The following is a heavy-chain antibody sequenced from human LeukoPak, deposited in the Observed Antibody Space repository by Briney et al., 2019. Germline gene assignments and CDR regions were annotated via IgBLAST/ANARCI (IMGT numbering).Heavy chain of an antibody. CDR3: ARSEQWLVGLDY. J-gene: IGHJ4*02. CDR2: ISYDGSNK. Sequence: GGSLRLSCAASGFTFSSYAMHWVRQAPGKGLEWVAVISYDGSNKYYADSVKGRFTISRDNSKNTLYLQMNSLRAEDTAVYYCARSEQWLVGLDYWGQGSLVTVSS. CDR1: GFTFSSYA. V-gene: IGHV3-30-3*01. D-gene: IGHD6-19*01.